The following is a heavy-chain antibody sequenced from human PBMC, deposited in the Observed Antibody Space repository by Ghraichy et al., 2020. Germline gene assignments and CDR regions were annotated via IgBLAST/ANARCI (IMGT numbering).Heavy chain of an antibody. V-gene: IGHV3-48*03. CDR3: ARDGPVSVVPAELDY. D-gene: IGHD2-2*01. CDR1: GFTFSTYE. CDR2: ISRSGSTI. Sequence: GGSLRLSCAVSGFTFSTYEMNWVRQVPGKGLEGVSYISRSGSTIYYADSVKGRFTISRDNAKNSLYLRRNSLRAEDTAVYYCARDGPVSVVPAELDYWGQGTLVTVSS. J-gene: IGHJ4*02.